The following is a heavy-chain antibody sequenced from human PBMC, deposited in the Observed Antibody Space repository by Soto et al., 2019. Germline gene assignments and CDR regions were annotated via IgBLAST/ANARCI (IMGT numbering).Heavy chain of an antibody. Sequence: ASVKVSCKASGYTFTGYYMHWVRQAPGQGLEWMGWINPNSGGTNYAQKFQGWVTMTRDTSISTAYMELSRLRSDDMAVYYCARSREGGVYYDFWSGYYGAPLFDYWGQGTLVTVPS. D-gene: IGHD3-3*01. CDR3: ARSREGGVYYDFWSGYYGAPLFDY. CDR1: GYTFTGYY. CDR2: INPNSGGT. J-gene: IGHJ4*02. V-gene: IGHV1-2*04.